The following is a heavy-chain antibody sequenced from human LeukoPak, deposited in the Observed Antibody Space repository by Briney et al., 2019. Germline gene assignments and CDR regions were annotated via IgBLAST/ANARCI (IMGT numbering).Heavy chain of an antibody. Sequence: SETLSLTCAVYGGSFSGYYWSWIRQPPGKGLEWIGEINHSGSTNYNPSLKSRVPISVDTSKNQFSLKLSSVTAADTAVYYCARGYSSREMATIPYDYWGQGTLVTVSS. D-gene: IGHD5-24*01. CDR1: GGSFSGYY. J-gene: IGHJ4*02. CDR2: INHSGST. V-gene: IGHV4-34*01. CDR3: ARGYSSREMATIPYDY.